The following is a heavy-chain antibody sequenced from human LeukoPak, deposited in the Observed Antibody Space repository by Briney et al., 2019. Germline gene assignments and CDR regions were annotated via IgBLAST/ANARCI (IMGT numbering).Heavy chain of an antibody. Sequence: PGGSLRLSCVASGFTFSSYTMNWVRQAPGRGLEWVSSISSGSHYIYYADSVKGRFTISRDNAKNSLYLQMNSLRAEDTAVYYCARDLLNDYGDYDSNYWGQGTLVTVSS. CDR3: ARDLLNDYGDYDSNY. V-gene: IGHV3-21*01. J-gene: IGHJ4*02. CDR1: GFTFSSYT. D-gene: IGHD4-17*01. CDR2: ISSGSHYI.